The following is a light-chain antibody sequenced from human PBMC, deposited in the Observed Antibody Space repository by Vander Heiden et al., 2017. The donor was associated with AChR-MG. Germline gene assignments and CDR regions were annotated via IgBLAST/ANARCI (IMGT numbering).Light chain of an antibody. V-gene: IGLV2-14*01. J-gene: IGLJ1*01. CDR3: SSYTSSSTLV. CDR1: SRDVGGYNF. Sequence: QSALTQHSSVSASPGHPITISCTGTSRDVGGYNFVSWYQQHPGKGPKLMIYEVSNRPSGVSNRFSGSKSGNTASLTISGLQAEDEADYYCSSYTSSSTLVFGTGTKVTVL. CDR2: EVS.